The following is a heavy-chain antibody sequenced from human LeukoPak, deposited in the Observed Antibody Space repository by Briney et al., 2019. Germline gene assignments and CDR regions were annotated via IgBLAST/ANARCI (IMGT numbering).Heavy chain of an antibody. CDR3: ARDPSILDPN. CDR1: GFSFNNFG. CDR2: ISSSSSYI. Sequence: AGGSLRLSCVASGFSFNNFGMSWVRQAPGKGLEWVSSISSSSSYIYYADSVKGRFTISRDNAKNSLYLQMNSLRAEDTAVYYCARDPSILDPNWGQGTLVTVSS. D-gene: IGHD2/OR15-2a*01. J-gene: IGHJ4*02. V-gene: IGHV3-21*01.